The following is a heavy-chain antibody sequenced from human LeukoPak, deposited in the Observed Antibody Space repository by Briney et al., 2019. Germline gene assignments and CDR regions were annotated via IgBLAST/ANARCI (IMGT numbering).Heavy chain of an antibody. CDR3: ARGVGGITIFGVVLNWFDP. J-gene: IGHJ5*02. CDR2: IIPILGIA. V-gene: IGHV1-69*04. D-gene: IGHD3-3*01. CDR1: GGTFSSYA. Sequence: SVKVSCKAPGGTFSSYAISWVRQAPGQGLEWMGRIIPILGIANYAQKFQGRVTITADKSTSTAYMELSSLRSEDTAVYYCARGVGGITIFGVVLNWFDPWGQGTLVTVSS.